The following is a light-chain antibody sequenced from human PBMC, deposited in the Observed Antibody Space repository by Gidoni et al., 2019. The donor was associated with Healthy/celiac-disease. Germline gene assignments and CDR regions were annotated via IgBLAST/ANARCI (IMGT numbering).Light chain of an antibody. CDR3: SSYTSSSTNWV. J-gene: IGLJ3*02. CDR1: SSDVGGYNY. V-gene: IGLV2-14*01. CDR2: EVS. Sequence: QSDLTQPASVSGSPGQSITISCTGTSSDVGGYNYVSWYQQQPGKAPKLMIYEVSTRPSGVSNRFSGSKSGNTASLTISGLQAEDESDYYCSSYTSSSTNWVFGGGTKLTVL.